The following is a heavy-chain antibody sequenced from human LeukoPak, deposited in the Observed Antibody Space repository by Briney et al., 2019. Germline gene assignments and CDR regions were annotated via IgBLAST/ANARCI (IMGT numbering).Heavy chain of an antibody. J-gene: IGHJ4*02. V-gene: IGHV3-30-3*01. D-gene: IGHD6-13*01. CDR3: ARDVGSSSWSDY. CDR2: ISYDGSNK. CDR1: GFTFSSYA. Sequence: PGGSLRLSCAASGFTFSSYAMHWVRQAPGKGLEWVAVISYDGSNKYYADSVKGRFTISRDNSKNTLYLQMNSLRAEDTAAYYCARDVGSSSWSDYWGQGTLVTVSS.